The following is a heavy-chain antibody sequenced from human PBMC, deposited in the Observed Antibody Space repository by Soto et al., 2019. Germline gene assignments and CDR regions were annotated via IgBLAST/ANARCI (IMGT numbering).Heavy chain of an antibody. D-gene: IGHD5-18*01. CDR3: ARHGYNYGGGYFDY. V-gene: IGHV3-66*04. CDR2: IYSGGST. J-gene: IGHJ4*02. Sequence: EVQLVESGGGLVQPGGSLRLSCAASGVTVSSNYMSWVRQAPGKGLEWVSVIYSGGSTYYADSVKGRFTISRDNSKNTLYLKINSLGAEDRAVYYWARHGYNYGGGYFDYWGQGTLVTVS. CDR1: GVTVSSNY.